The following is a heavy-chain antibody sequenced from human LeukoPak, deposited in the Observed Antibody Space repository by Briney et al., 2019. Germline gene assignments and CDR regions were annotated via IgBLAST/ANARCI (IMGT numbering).Heavy chain of an antibody. CDR1: GFTFSSYS. D-gene: IGHD6-6*01. J-gene: IGHJ4*02. Sequence: GGSLRLSCAASGFTFSSYSMNWVRQAPGKGLEWVSSISSSSSYIYYADSVKGRFTISRDNAKNSLYLQMNSLRAEDTAVYYCAKDGPSIAARLFDYWGQGTLVTVSS. V-gene: IGHV3-21*01. CDR2: ISSSSSYI. CDR3: AKDGPSIAARLFDY.